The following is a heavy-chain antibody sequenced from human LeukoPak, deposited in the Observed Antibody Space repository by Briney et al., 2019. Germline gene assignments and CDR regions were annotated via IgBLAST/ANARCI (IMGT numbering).Heavy chain of an antibody. J-gene: IGHJ5*02. CDR3: AKGGIAVAGTSGWFDP. CDR1: GGSISSYY. CDR2: IYYSGST. Sequence: SETLSLTCTVSGGSISSYYWSWIRQPPGKGLEWIGYIYYSGSTNYNPSLKSRVTISVDTSKNQFSLKLSSVTAADTAVYYCAKGGIAVAGTSGWFDPWGQGTLVTVSS. V-gene: IGHV4-59*01. D-gene: IGHD6-19*01.